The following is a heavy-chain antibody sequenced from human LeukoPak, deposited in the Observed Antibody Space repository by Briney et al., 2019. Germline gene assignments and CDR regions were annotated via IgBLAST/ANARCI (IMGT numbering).Heavy chain of an antibody. CDR1: GFTFSSYA. J-gene: IGHJ3*02. Sequence: PGGSLRLSCAASGFTFSSYAMSWVRQAPGKGLEWVAIIKQDGSEQYYADSVKGRFTISRDNAKNSLYLQMNSLRAEDMALYYCAKDIGSGWPKDAFDIWGQGTMVTVSS. CDR2: IKQDGSEQ. D-gene: IGHD6-19*01. V-gene: IGHV3-7*03. CDR3: AKDIGSGWPKDAFDI.